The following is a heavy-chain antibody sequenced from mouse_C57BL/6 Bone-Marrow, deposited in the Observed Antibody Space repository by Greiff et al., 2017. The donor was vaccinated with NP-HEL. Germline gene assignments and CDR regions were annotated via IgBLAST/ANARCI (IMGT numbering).Heavy chain of an antibody. D-gene: IGHD3-2*02. V-gene: IGHV1-81*01. CDR3: ARHSSGYGYYAMDY. CDR2: IYPRSGNT. CDR1: GYTFTSYG. Sequence: QVQLPQSGAELARPGASVKLSCKASGYTFTSYGISWVKQRTGQGLEWIGEIYPRSGNTYYNEKFKGKATLTADKSSSTAYMELRSLTSEDSAVYFCARHSSGYGYYAMDYWGQGTSVTVSS. J-gene: IGHJ4*01.